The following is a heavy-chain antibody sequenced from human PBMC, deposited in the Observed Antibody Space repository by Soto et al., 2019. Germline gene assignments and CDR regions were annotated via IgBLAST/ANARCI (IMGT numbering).Heavy chain of an antibody. Sequence: GWSLRLACASSGFPFTNYWMNWVRQTPGKGLMWVSRISPDGSDVGYADSVEGRFTVSRDNAKNTLYLQMHSLRAEDTAMYYCACWGHIVPVAPSDFDRWGQGTLVTVSS. CDR3: ACWGHIVPVAPSDFDR. CDR2: ISPDGSDV. V-gene: IGHV3-74*01. D-gene: IGHD2-8*02. J-gene: IGHJ4*02. CDR1: GFPFTNYW.